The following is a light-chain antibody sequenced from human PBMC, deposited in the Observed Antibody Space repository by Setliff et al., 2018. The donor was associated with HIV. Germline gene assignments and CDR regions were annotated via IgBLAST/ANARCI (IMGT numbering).Light chain of an antibody. CDR1: SSNIGAGYD. CDR3: AAWDGSLNGYV. Sequence: QSVLTQPPSVSGAPGQRVTISCTGSSSNIGAGYDVHWYQQLPGTAPKLLMSGNSNRPSGVPDRFSGSKSGTSASLAITGLQAEDEADYYCAAWDGSLNGYVFGAGTKVTVL. V-gene: IGLV1-40*01. CDR2: GNS. J-gene: IGLJ1*01.